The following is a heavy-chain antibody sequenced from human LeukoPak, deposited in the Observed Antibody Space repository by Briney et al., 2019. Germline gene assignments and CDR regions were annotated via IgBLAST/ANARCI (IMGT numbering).Heavy chain of an antibody. D-gene: IGHD3-16*02. CDR1: GFTVSNYY. V-gene: IGHV3-53*01. J-gene: IGHJ4*02. CDR2: IYPGGDT. CDR3: ARVMGESALYVPFDY. Sequence: GGSLRLSCAASGFTVSNYYMSWVRQAPGKGLEWVSLIYPGGDTHYADSVKGRFIISRDNSKNTLYLQMNSLRVEDTAVYYCARVMGESALYVPFDYWGQGTLVTVSS.